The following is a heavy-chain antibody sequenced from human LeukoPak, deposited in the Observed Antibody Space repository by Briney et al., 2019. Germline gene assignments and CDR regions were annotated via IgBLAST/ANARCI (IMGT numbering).Heavy chain of an antibody. V-gene: IGHV1-2*02. CDR3: VRGQEGSY. CDR1: GYTFTDYF. CDR2: INPKNAAP. J-gene: IGHJ4*02. Sequence: ASVKVSCKASGYTFTDYFLHWVRQAPGQGLEWMGSINPKNAAPNYAQKLQGRVTMTGDTSISTAYMELTRLTPDDTAVYYCVRGQEGSYWGQGALVTVSS.